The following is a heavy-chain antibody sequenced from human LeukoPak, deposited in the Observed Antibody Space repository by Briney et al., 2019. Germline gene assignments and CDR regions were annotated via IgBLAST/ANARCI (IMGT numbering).Heavy chain of an antibody. V-gene: IGHV4-39*01. CDR3: ASSGRLWYRFDY. CDR2: IYYSGSS. Sequence: SETLSLTCSVSGGSISSSSSYWGWIRQPPGKGLEWIGSIYYSGSSFDNPALKSRVTISVDTSKNQFSLKLSSVTAADTAVYYCASSGRLWYRFDYWGQGTLVTVSS. CDR1: GGSISSSSSY. J-gene: IGHJ4*02. D-gene: IGHD6-13*01.